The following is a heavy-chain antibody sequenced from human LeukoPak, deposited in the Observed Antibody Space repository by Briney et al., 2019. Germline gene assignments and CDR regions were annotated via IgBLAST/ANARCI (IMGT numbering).Heavy chain of an antibody. CDR3: ARGDIDWLFYPRTSFDY. CDR2: INHSGST. V-gene: IGHV4-34*01. D-gene: IGHD3-3*01. J-gene: IGHJ4*02. CDR1: GGSFSGYY. Sequence: PSETLSVTCAVYGGSFSGYYWSWIRRPPGKGLEWIGEINHSGSTNYNPSLKSPVTISVDTSKNQFSLRLSSVTAADTAVYYGARGDIDWLFYPRTSFDYWGQGTLVTVSS.